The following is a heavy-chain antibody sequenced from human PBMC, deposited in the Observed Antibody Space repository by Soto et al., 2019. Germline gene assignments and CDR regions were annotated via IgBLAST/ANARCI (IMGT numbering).Heavy chain of an antibody. Sequence: SETLSLTCTVSGGSISSSSYYWSWIRQPPGKGLEWIGSIYYSGSTYYNPSLKSRVTISVDTSKNQFSLKLSSVTAADTAVYYCARHMVALWSGYFSVFDYWGQGTLVTVSS. J-gene: IGHJ4*02. CDR1: GGSISSSSYY. D-gene: IGHD3-3*01. CDR3: ARHMVALWSGYFSVFDY. V-gene: IGHV4-39*01. CDR2: IYYSGST.